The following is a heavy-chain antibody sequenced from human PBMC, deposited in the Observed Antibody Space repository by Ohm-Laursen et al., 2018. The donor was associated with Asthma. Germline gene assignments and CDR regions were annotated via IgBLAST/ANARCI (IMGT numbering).Heavy chain of an antibody. J-gene: IGHJ4*02. Sequence: SLRLSCAASGFTFSSYAMNWVRQSPGKGLEWVSAISGGGGSTDYADSVNGRFTVSRDDSKNTLYLQMNSLRPDDTAVYYCARDVMEWYLPAFDFWGQGTLVTVSS. CDR3: ARDVMEWYLPAFDF. CDR1: GFTFSSYA. V-gene: IGHV3-23*01. CDR2: ISGGGGST. D-gene: IGHD3-3*01.